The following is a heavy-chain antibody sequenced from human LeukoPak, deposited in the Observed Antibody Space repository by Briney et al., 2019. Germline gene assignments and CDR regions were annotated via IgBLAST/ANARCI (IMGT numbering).Heavy chain of an antibody. CDR1: GGSINGYY. D-gene: IGHD6-13*01. J-gene: IGHJ5*02. CDR2: IYNSESI. Sequence: SETLSLTCTVSGGSINGYYWSWIRQPAGKGLEWIGRIYNSESINYNPSLKSRVTMSIDTSKSQFSLKLNSVPAADTAVYYCARDRSSSYTRDWFDPWGQGALVTVSS. CDR3: ARDRSSSYTRDWFDP. V-gene: IGHV4-4*07.